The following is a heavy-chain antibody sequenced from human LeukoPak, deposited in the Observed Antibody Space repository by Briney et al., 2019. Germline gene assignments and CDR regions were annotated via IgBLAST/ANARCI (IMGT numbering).Heavy chain of an antibody. V-gene: IGHV1-2*02. CDR1: GYTFTGYY. CDR3: ARGGSGWDNPFDY. D-gene: IGHD6-19*01. Sequence: ASVKVSFKGSGYTFTGYYMHWVRQAPGQGREGMGWMNPTSGGTKYAQKFQGRVTMTRDTSISTAYMELSRLRADDMAVFYCARGGSGWDNPFDYWGQGTLVTVSS. CDR2: MNPTSGGT. J-gene: IGHJ4*02.